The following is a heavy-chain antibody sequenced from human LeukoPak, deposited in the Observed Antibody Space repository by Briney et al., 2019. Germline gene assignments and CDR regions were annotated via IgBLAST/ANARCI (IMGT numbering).Heavy chain of an antibody. CDR3: ARDLGGGSDSSGEILDY. V-gene: IGHV3-23*01. J-gene: IGHJ4*02. Sequence: GGSLRLSCAASGFTFSSYAMSWVRQAPGKGLEWVSGISGSGGSTYYADSVKGRFTISRDNSKNTLYLQMNSLRAEDTAVFYCARDLGGGSDSSGEILDYWGQGTLVTASS. CDR1: GFTFSSYA. CDR2: ISGSGGST. D-gene: IGHD3-16*01.